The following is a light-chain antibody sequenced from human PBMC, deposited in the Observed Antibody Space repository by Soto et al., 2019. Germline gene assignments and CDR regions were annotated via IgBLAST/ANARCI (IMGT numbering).Light chain of an antibody. CDR1: QGISNE. Sequence: IQMTQSPSSLSASVGDRVTITCRASQGISNELGWYQQRPGKAPKVLIYGASSLQSGVPSRFSGSGSGTEFTLTINSLQPEDFATYYCLQHNSFPPTFGQGTRLEIK. CDR3: LQHNSFPPT. J-gene: IGKJ5*01. V-gene: IGKV1-17*01. CDR2: GAS.